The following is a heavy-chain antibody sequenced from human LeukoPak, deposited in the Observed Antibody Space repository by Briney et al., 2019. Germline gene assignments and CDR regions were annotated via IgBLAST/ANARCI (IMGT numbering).Heavy chain of an antibody. Sequence: SETLSLTCTVSGGSISSYYWSWIRQPAGEGLEWIGRIYTSGSTNYNPSLKSRVTMSVDTSKNQFSLKLSSVTAADTAVYYCFIVATTTDDYWGQGTLVTVSS. CDR1: GGSISSYY. CDR2: IYTSGST. V-gene: IGHV4-4*07. D-gene: IGHD5-12*01. J-gene: IGHJ4*02. CDR3: FIVATTTDDY.